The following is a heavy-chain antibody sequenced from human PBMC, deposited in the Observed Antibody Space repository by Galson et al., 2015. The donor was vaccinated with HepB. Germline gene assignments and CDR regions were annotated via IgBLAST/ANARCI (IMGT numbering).Heavy chain of an antibody. CDR1: GHTFTSYA. CDR2: INAGNGNT. V-gene: IGHV1-3*01. Sequence: SVKVSCKASGHTFTSYAIHWVRQAPGQRLEWMGWINAGNGNTKYSQKFQGRVTITRDTSASTAHMELSSLRSEDTAVYYCARGGYDYVWGSYRYKTDYWGQGTLVTVSP. CDR3: ARGGYDYVWGSYRYKTDY. D-gene: IGHD3-16*02. J-gene: IGHJ4*02.